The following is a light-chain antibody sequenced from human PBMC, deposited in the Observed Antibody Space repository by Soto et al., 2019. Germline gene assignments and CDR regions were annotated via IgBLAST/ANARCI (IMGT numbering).Light chain of an antibody. CDR3: QQRSDWPPT. CDR2: DAS. Sequence: VVTQSPATLSLAPGDTAALAVSATQSLRNYLAWYQQKLGQAPRLLIYDASKRATGIPARFSGSGSGTDYTLTISSLEPEDFAVYFCQQRSDWPPTFGQGTRLEIK. CDR1: QSLRNY. V-gene: IGKV3-11*01. J-gene: IGKJ5*01.